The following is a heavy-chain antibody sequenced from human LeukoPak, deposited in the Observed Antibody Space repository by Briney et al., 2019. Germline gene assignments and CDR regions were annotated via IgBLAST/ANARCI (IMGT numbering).Heavy chain of an antibody. Sequence: GRSLRLSCAASGFTFSTYGMHWVRQAPGKGLEWVSYISSSSSYTNYADSVKGRFTISRDNAKNSLYLQMNSLRAEDTAVYYCARHSSGFSNYFDYWGQGTLVTVSS. D-gene: IGHD6-19*01. V-gene: IGHV3-21*05. CDR3: ARHSSGFSNYFDY. CDR1: GFTFSTYG. CDR2: ISSSSSYT. J-gene: IGHJ4*02.